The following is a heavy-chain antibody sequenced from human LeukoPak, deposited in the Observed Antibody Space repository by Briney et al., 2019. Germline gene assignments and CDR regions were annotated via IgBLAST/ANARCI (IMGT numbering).Heavy chain of an antibody. V-gene: IGHV4-4*07. D-gene: IGHD6-6*01. Sequence: SETLSLTCTVSGGSISSYYWSWIRQPAGKGLEWIGRIYTSGSTNYNPSLKSRVTMSVDTSKNQFSLKLSSVTAADTAVYYCVRVNKSGTSHSSSSGRWFDPWGQGTLVTVSS. CDR2: IYTSGST. CDR1: GGSISSYY. J-gene: IGHJ5*02. CDR3: VRVNKSGTSHSSSSGRWFDP.